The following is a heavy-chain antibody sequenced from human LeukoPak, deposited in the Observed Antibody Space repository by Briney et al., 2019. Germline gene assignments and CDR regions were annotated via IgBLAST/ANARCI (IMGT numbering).Heavy chain of an antibody. J-gene: IGHJ6*02. Sequence: SETLSLTCAVSGGSISSGGYSWSWIRQPPGKGLEWIGYIYHSGSTYYSRSLKSRVTISVDRSKNQFSLKLSSVTAADTAVYYCARARYCSGGSCYGRGYGMDVWGQGTTVTVSS. CDR2: IYHSGST. CDR1: GGSISSGGYS. CDR3: ARARYCSGGSCYGRGYGMDV. D-gene: IGHD2-15*01. V-gene: IGHV4-30-2*01.